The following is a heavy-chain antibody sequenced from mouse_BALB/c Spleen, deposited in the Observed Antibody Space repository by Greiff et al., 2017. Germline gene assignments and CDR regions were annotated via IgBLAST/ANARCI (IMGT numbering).Heavy chain of an antibody. V-gene: IGHV2-9*02. CDR3: ARDRASYYGYDGYYFDD. Sequence: VHLVESGPGLVAPSQSLSITCTVSGFSLTSYGVHWVRQPPGKGLEWLGVIWAGGSTNYNSALMSRLSISKDNSKSQVFLKMNSLQTDDTAMYYCARDRASYYGYDGYYFDDWGQGTTLTVSS. D-gene: IGHD2-2*01. CDR2: IWAGGST. CDR1: GFSLTSYG. J-gene: IGHJ2*01.